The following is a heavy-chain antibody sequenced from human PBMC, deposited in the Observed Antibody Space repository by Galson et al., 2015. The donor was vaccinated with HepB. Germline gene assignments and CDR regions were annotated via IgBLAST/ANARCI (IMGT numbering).Heavy chain of an antibody. V-gene: IGHV1-18*01. CDR1: GYTFTNYG. CDR2: ISGYNGNK. J-gene: IGHJ4*02. Sequence: SVKVSCKAFGYTFTNYGFSWVRQAPGQGLEWMGWISGYNGNKNYEQKFQGRVTMTIDASTSTSYMELRSLRSDDTAVYYCAREGQLGHWGQGTLITVSS. D-gene: IGHD6-6*01. CDR3: AREGQLGH.